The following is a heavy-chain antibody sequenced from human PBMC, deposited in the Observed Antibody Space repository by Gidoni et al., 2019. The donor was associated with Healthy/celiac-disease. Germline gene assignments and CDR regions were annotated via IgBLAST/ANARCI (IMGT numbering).Heavy chain of an antibody. Sequence: QITLKESGPTLVKPTQPLTLTGTFSGFSLSTTGVGVGWIRPPPGKALDWLALIYWDDDKRYSSSLKRTLTITKDTSKHQGVLTMTNMYPVDTATYYCAHRRGYIWCYSHWGQGTLVTVSS. CDR1: GFSLSTTGVG. CDR3: AHRRGYIWCYSH. CDR2: IYWDDDK. J-gene: IGHJ4*02. D-gene: IGHD1-26*01. V-gene: IGHV2-5*02.